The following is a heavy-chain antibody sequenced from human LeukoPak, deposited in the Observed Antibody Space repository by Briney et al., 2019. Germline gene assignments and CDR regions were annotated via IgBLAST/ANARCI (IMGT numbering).Heavy chain of an antibody. CDR1: GFTFDDYA. Sequence: GRSLRLSCAASGFTFDDYAMHWVRQAPGEGLEWVSGISWNSGSIGYADSVKGRFTISRDNAKNSLYLQMNSLRAEDMALYYCAKDISSSWLYDAFDIWGQGTMVTVSS. V-gene: IGHV3-9*03. D-gene: IGHD6-13*01. J-gene: IGHJ3*02. CDR2: ISWNSGSI. CDR3: AKDISSSWLYDAFDI.